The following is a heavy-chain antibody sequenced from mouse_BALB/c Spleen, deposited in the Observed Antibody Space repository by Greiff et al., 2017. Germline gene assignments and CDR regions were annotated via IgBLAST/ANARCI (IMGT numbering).Heavy chain of an antibody. CDR2: IDPANGNT. V-gene: IGHV14-3*02. J-gene: IGHJ3*01. CDR3: ARITTVPGAD. CDR1: GFNIKDTY. D-gene: IGHD1-1*01. Sequence: VQLQQSGAELVKPGASVKLSCTASGFNIKDTYMHWVKQRPEQGLEWIGRIDPANGNTKYNPKFQGKATIPADTSSNTAYLQLSSLTSEDTAVYYCARITTVPGADWGQGTLVTVSA.